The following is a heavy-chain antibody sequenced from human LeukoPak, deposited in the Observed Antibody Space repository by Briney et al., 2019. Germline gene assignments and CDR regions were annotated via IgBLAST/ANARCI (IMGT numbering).Heavy chain of an antibody. Sequence: KASETLSLTCAVYGGSFSGYYWSWIRQPPGKGLEWVSSISSSSSYIYYADSVKGRFTISRDNAKNSLYLQMNSLRAEDTAVYYCAKFIAAPFYFDYWGQGTLVTVSS. V-gene: IGHV3-21*01. CDR1: GGSFSGYY. CDR2: ISSSSSYI. J-gene: IGHJ4*02. D-gene: IGHD6-13*01. CDR3: AKFIAAPFYFDY.